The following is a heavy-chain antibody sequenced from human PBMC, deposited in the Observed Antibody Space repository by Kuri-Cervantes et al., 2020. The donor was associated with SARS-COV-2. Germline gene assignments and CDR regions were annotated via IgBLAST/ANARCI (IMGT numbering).Heavy chain of an antibody. CDR3: ARAQNTYGSGSYVYFQH. Sequence: GESLKISCAASGFTFSSYAMSWVRQAPGKGLEWVSAISGSGSTIYYADSVKGRFTISRDNAKNSLYLQMNSLRAEDTAVYYCARAQNTYGSGSYVYFQHWGQGTLVTVSS. V-gene: IGHV3-48*04. D-gene: IGHD3-10*01. CDR1: GFTFSSYA. J-gene: IGHJ1*01. CDR2: ISGSGSTI.